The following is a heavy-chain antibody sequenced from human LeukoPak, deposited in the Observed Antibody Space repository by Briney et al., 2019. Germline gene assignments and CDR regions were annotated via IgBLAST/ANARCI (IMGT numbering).Heavy chain of an antibody. CDR2: MNPNSGNT. Sequence: ASVTVSCKASGYTFTRYDIKWVRQATGQGREGMGWMNPNSGNTGYAQKFQGRVTMTRNNAIRTAYMELSSLRSEHTAVYYCARGRGVDYGDSWGQGTLVTVSS. D-gene: IGHD3-10*01. CDR1: GYTFTRYD. CDR3: ARGRGVDYGDS. J-gene: IGHJ4*02. V-gene: IGHV1-8*01.